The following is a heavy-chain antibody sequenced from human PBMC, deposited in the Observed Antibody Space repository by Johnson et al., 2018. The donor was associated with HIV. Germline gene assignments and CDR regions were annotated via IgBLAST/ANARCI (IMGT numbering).Heavy chain of an antibody. J-gene: IGHJ3*01. V-gene: IGHV3-30*19. Sequence: VQLVESGGGVVQPGGSLRLSCAASGFTFSSYGMHWVRQAPGKGLELVAVVSYDGSERYYGDSVKGRFTISRDNSRNTLYLEMNSLRAEDTAVYYCARGSRYTYDNDDVYLLQAFDVWGQGTVVTVSS. CDR2: VSYDGSER. CDR1: GFTFSSYG. CDR3: ARGSRYTYDNDDVYLLQAFDV. D-gene: IGHD3-16*01.